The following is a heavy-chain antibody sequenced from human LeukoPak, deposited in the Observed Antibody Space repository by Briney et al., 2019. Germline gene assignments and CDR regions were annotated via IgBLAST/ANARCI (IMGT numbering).Heavy chain of an antibody. Sequence: GGSLRLSCAASGFTFSSYSMNWVRQAPGKGLEWVSYISSSSSTIYYADSVKGRFTISRDNAKNSLYLQMNSLRSEDTAVYYCATVGMNYYDSSGYYSRKKYNWFDPWGQGTLVTVSS. D-gene: IGHD3-22*01. CDR3: ATVGMNYYDSSGYYSRKKYNWFDP. J-gene: IGHJ5*02. CDR2: ISSSSSTI. V-gene: IGHV3-48*01. CDR1: GFTFSSYS.